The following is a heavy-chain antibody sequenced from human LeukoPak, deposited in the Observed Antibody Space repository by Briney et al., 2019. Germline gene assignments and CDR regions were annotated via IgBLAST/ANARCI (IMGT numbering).Heavy chain of an antibody. V-gene: IGHV3-23*01. Sequence: GGSLRLSCAASGFTFSSYAMSWVRQAPGKGLEWVSAISGSGGSTYYADSVKGRFTISRDNSKNTLYLQMNSLRAEDTAVYYCAKDEYYDSSGYCDYWGQGTLVTVSS. CDR1: GFTFSSYA. J-gene: IGHJ4*02. CDR2: ISGSGGST. D-gene: IGHD3-22*01. CDR3: AKDEYYDSSGYCDY.